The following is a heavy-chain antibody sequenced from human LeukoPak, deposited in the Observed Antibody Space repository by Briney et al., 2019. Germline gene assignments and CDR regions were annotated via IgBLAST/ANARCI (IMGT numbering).Heavy chain of an antibody. CDR1: GGSISSYY. Sequence: SETLSLTCTVSGGSISSYYWSWIRQPPGKGLEWIGYISYSGSTNYNPSLKSRVSISVDTSKNQFSLKLNSVTAADTAVYYCASALRWYYFDYWGQGTLVTVSS. J-gene: IGHJ4*02. V-gene: IGHV4-59*08. CDR2: ISYSGST. CDR3: ASALRWYYFDY. D-gene: IGHD5-24*01.